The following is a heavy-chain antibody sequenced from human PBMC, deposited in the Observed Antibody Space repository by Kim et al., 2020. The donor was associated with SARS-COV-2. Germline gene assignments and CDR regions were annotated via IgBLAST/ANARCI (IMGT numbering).Heavy chain of an antibody. V-gene: IGHV3-30*18. CDR3: AKDRVGTYYYDGMDV. CDR1: GFTFSSYG. Sequence: GGSLRLSCAASGFTFSSYGMHWVRQAPGKGLEWVAVISYDGSNKYYADSVKGRFTVSKDNSRNTLYLQMNSLRAEDTAVYYCAKDRVGTYYYDGMDVWGQGTTVTVSS. D-gene: IGHD1-26*01. J-gene: IGHJ6*02. CDR2: ISYDGSNK.